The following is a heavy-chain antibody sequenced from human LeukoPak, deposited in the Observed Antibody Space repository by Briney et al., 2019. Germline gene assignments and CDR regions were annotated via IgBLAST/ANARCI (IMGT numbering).Heavy chain of an antibody. J-gene: IGHJ4*02. Sequence: PSETLSLTCTVSGGSISSYYWSWIRQPPGKGLEWIGYIYYSGSTNYNPSLKSRVTISVDTSKNQFSLKLSSVTAADTAVYYCARVPGIAAAGYWGQGTLVTVSS. CDR2: IYYSGST. CDR3: ARVPGIAAAGY. D-gene: IGHD6-13*01. CDR1: GGSISSYY. V-gene: IGHV4-59*01.